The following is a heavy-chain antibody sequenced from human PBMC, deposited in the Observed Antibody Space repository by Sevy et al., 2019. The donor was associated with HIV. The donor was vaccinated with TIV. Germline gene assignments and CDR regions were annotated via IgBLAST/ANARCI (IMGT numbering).Heavy chain of an antibody. Sequence: GGSLRLSCAASGFTFSSYWMSWVRQAPGKGLDWVSYISSGSGTIHYADSVKDRFTISRDNAKNSLFLQMNSLRDEDTAIYYCARPYCSGDDCYSELDYWGQGILVTVSS. J-gene: IGHJ4*02. D-gene: IGHD2-15*01. V-gene: IGHV3-48*02. CDR2: ISSGSGTI. CDR1: GFTFSSYW. CDR3: ARPYCSGDDCYSELDY.